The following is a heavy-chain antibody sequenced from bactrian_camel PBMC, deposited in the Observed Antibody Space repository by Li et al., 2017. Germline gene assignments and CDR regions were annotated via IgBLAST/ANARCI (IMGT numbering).Heavy chain of an antibody. CDR3: AARSAVGCFIDGTQYRY. CDR2: INTDGST. CDR1: GYIHSSCG. Sequence: PLVASGGGSVQAGGSLRLSCAGSGYIHSSCGMGWFRQPPGKEREPVGGINTDGSTSYIDSVKGRFTISKDNAKNTLYLRMNSLKPEDTAMYYCAARSAVGCFIDGTQYRYWGRGTQVTVS. V-gene: IGHV3S53*01. J-gene: IGHJ4*01. D-gene: IGHD1*01.